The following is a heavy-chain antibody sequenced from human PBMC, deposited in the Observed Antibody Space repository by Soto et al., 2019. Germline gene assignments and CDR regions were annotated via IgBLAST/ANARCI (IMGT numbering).Heavy chain of an antibody. CDR3: ATVIIFHMTFVT. CDR2: ISGDGTTT. J-gene: IGHJ5*02. D-gene: IGHD2-21*01. CDR1: GMRFSGYA. Sequence: GGSLRLSCAASGMRFSGYAMSWIRQAPGKWLEWVASISGDGTTTYYADSVEGRFTLSRGNAKSTLALTMSNLGAGDTAIYFCATVIIFHMTFVTWGLGXPVTVYS. V-gene: IGHV3-23*01.